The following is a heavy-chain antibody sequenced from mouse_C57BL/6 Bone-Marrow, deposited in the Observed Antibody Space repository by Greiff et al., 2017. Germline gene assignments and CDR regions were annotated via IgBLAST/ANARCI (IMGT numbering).Heavy chain of an antibody. CDR2: IYPGSGST. D-gene: IGHD1-1*01. CDR3: ARGYYGSRGAY. CDR1: GYTFTSYW. V-gene: IGHV1-55*01. Sequence: VKLQQPGAELVKPGASVKMSCKASGYTFTSYWITWVKQRPGQGLEWIGDIYPGSGSTNYNEKFKSKATLTADTSSSTAYMQLRSLTSEDSAVYYSARGYYGSRGAYWGQGTLVTVSA. J-gene: IGHJ3*01.